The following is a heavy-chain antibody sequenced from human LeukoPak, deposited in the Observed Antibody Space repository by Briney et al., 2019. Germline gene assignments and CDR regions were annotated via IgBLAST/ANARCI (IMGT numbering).Heavy chain of an antibody. CDR3: ARGSDYDILTGYPIRPFDY. V-gene: IGHV1-46*03. Sequence: ASVKVSCKASGYTFTSYYMHWVRQAPGQGLEWMGIINPSGGSTSYAQMFQGRVTMTRDTSTSTVYMELSSLRSEDTAVYYCARGSDYDILTGYPIRPFDYWGQGTLVTVSS. J-gene: IGHJ4*02. D-gene: IGHD3-9*01. CDR1: GYTFTSYY. CDR2: INPSGGST.